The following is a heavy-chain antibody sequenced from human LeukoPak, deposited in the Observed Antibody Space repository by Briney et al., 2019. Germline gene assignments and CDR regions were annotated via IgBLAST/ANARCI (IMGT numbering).Heavy chain of an antibody. CDR2: INSDGSST. CDR1: GFTFSSYW. V-gene: IGHV3-74*01. Sequence: PGGSLRLSCAASGFTFSSYWMHWVRQAPGKGLVWVSRINSDGSSTYYADSVKGRFTISRDNSKNTLYLQMNSLRAEDTAVYYCAKDLRGYYYYMDVWGKGTTVTISS. CDR3: AKDLRGYYYYMDV. J-gene: IGHJ6*03.